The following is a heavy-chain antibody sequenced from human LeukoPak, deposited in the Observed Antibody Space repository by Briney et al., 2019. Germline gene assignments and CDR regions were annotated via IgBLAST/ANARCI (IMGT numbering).Heavy chain of an antibody. Sequence: GGSLRLSCAASGSTFSSYAMSWVRQAPGKGLEWLSAISGSGGSTSHADSVTGRSTLSTDTTKNTLYLQMTSLRAEDTAVYCCAKRGYSGSAAFDYGGQGTLVTVSS. V-gene: IGHV3-23*01. CDR2: ISGSGGST. D-gene: IGHD1-26*01. CDR1: GSTFSSYA. CDR3: AKRGYSGSAAFDY. J-gene: IGHJ4*02.